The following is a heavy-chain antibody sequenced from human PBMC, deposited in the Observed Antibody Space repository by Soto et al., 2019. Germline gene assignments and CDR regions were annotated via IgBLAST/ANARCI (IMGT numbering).Heavy chain of an antibody. V-gene: IGHV1-69*02. Sequence: QVQLVQSGAEVKKPGSSVKVSCKAPGDTFSSYTIHWVRQAPGQGLEWMGRIIPLLGVTNYAQKFQGRVTXXADTSTSTVYMELSSLRSEDTAVYFCARSSFYYDSSGYFDYWGQGALVTVSS. D-gene: IGHD3-22*01. CDR3: ARSSFYYDSSGYFDY. CDR2: IIPLLGVT. CDR1: GDTFSSYT. J-gene: IGHJ4*02.